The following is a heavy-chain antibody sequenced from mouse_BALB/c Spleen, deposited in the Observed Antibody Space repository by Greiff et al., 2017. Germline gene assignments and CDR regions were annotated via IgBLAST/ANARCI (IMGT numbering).Heavy chain of an antibody. V-gene: IGHV1-7*01. Sequence: QVQLQQSGAELAKPGASVKMSCKASGYTFTSYWMHWVKQRPGQGLEWIGYINPSTGYTEYNQKFKDKATLTADKSSSTAYMQLSSLTSEDSAVYYCARSGGLRRGKSWAYWGQGTLVTVS. J-gene: IGHJ3*01. CDR1: GYTFTSYW. CDR2: INPSTGYT. CDR3: ARSGGLRRGKSWAY. D-gene: IGHD2-4*01.